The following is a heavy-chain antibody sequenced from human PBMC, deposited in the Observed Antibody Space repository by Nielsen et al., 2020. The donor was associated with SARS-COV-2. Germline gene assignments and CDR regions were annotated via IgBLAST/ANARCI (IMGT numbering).Heavy chain of an antibody. CDR2: ISAYNGNT. V-gene: IGHV1-18*01. CDR1: GYTFTSYA. J-gene: IGHJ4*02. D-gene: IGHD3-9*01. Sequence: ASVKVSCKASGYTFTSYAMHWVRQAPGQRLEWMGWISAYNGNTNYAQKLQGRVTMTTDTSTSTAYMELRSLRSDDTAVYYCARDATETLLRYFDWLLDKPFDYWGQGTLVTVSS. CDR3: ARDATETLLRYFDWLLDKPFDY.